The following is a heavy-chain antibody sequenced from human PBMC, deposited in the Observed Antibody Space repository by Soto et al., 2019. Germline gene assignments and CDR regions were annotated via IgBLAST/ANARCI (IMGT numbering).Heavy chain of an antibody. Sequence: QVQLQESGPGLVKPSQTLSLTCSVSGGSLNSGDYYWSWIRQLPGKGLEWIGYTYSSGNSYYNPSLKSRVTISVDTSKNQFSLTLTSVTAADTAVYYCARDVASADSRSGLSWFDPWGQETLVTVSS. V-gene: IGHV4-31*03. CDR3: ARDVASADSRSGLSWFDP. J-gene: IGHJ5*02. CDR1: GGSLNSGDYY. CDR2: TYSSGNS. D-gene: IGHD1-26*01.